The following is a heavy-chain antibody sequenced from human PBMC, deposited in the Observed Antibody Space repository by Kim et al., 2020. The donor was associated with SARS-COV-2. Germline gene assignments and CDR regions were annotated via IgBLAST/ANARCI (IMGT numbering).Heavy chain of an antibody. CDR2: ISSSSSTI. CDR1: GFTFSSYS. V-gene: IGHV3-48*02. D-gene: IGHD7-27*01. Sequence: GGSLRLSCAASGFTFSSYSMNWVRQAPGKGLEWVSYISSSSSTIYYADSVKGRFTISRDNAKNSLYLQMNSLRDEDTAVYYCARGKSDPGVLGYYYYGMDVWGQGTTVTVSS. J-gene: IGHJ6*02. CDR3: ARGKSDPGVLGYYYYGMDV.